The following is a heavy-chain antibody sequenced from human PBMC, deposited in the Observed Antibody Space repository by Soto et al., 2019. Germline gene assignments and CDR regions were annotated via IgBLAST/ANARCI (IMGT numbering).Heavy chain of an antibody. CDR2: FYDSGST. CDR1: GGSVSSGSFY. D-gene: IGHD5-12*01. CDR3: AASAPPATNYYYDMDV. Sequence: LETLSLTCTVSGGSVSSGSFYWSWIRRPPGKGLEWIGYFYDSGSTNYNPSLRSRVTMSVDTSKNQFSLKLSSVTAADTAVYYCAASAPPATNYYYDMDVRGQGTKVTVSS. J-gene: IGHJ6*02. V-gene: IGHV4-61*01.